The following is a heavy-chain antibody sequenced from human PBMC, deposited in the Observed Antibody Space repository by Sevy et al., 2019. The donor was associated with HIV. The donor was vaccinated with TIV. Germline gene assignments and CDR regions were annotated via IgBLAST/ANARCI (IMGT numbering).Heavy chain of an antibody. Sequence: GGSLRLSCAASGFTFSTYDIHWVRQAPGKGLEWVAIISYDGNYREYADSVRGRFSMSRDNSKNTVYLQMNGLSIEDTAVYYCARRMGRFYFDYWGQGTLVTVSS. CDR3: ARRMGRFYFDY. V-gene: IGHV3-30*03. CDR1: GFTFSTYD. CDR2: ISYDGNYR. J-gene: IGHJ4*02.